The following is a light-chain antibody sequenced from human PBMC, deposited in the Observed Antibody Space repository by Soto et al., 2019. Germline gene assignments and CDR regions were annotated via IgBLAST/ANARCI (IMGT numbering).Light chain of an antibody. CDR1: QSISSW. J-gene: IGKJ2*01. Sequence: DIQMTQSPSTLSASVGDRVTITCRASQSISSWLAWYQQKPGKAPKLLIYDASSLESGVPSRFSGSGSGTEFTLTFSSLQPDDLATYYCQQYNSYLYTFGQGTKLEIK. V-gene: IGKV1-5*01. CDR3: QQYNSYLYT. CDR2: DAS.